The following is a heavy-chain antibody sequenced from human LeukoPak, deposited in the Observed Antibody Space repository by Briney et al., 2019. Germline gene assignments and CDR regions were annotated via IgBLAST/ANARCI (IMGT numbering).Heavy chain of an antibody. CDR1: GYTFTGYF. J-gene: IGHJ4*02. D-gene: IGHD3-16*01. CDR2: ILPKSGGT. CDR3: SRGSGISFGGIDY. V-gene: IGHV1-2*02. Sequence: ASVKASCKASGYTFTGYFLTWVRQAPGHGLEWMGWILPKSGGTHYAQKFLGRVTLTRDTSTTMVYMELKWLTSDDTAVYYCSRGSGISFGGIDYWGQGTLVTVSS.